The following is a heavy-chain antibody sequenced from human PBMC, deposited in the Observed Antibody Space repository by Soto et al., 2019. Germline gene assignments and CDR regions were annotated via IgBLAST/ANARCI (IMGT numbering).Heavy chain of an antibody. CDR3: AGQGLDSHIR. V-gene: IGHV4-31*03. D-gene: IGHD3-22*01. J-gene: IGHJ4*02. CDR1: GGSIGSGGWY. Sequence: PAETLSLTCTVSGGSIGSGGWYWSWIRQHPGKGLEWIGYFYYTGSTYYNPSLKSRVTISVDTSKNQFSLKLSSVTAADTAVYYCAGQGLDSHIRWGQGTLVTVSS. CDR2: FYYTGST.